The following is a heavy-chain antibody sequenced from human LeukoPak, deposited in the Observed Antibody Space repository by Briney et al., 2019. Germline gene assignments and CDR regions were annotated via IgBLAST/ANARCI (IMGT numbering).Heavy chain of an antibody. Sequence: SETLSLTCTVSGGSINSSSYYWGWIRQPPGKGLEWIGSIYFGGSTYYNPSLKSRVTISVDTSKNQFSLKLSSVTAADTAVYYCARGGVSRGYSGYDSNPTGYYFDYWGQGTLVAVSS. J-gene: IGHJ4*02. CDR3: ARGGVSRGYSGYDSNPTGYYFDY. D-gene: IGHD5-12*01. CDR1: GGSINSSSYY. V-gene: IGHV4-39*07. CDR2: IYFGGST.